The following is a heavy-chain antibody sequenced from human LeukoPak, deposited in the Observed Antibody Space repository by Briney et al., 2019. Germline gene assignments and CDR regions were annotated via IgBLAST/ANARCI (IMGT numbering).Heavy chain of an antibody. J-gene: IGHJ6*03. D-gene: IGHD1-1*01. V-gene: IGHV1-18*01. CDR2: ISAYNGNT. Sequence: GASVKVSCKASGYTFTSYGISWVRQAPGQGLEWMGWISAYNGNTNYAQKLQGRATMTTDTSTSTAYMELRSLRSDDTAMCYCARANWPYYYYYMDVWGKGTTVTVSS. CDR3: ARANWPYYYYYMDV. CDR1: GYTFTSYG.